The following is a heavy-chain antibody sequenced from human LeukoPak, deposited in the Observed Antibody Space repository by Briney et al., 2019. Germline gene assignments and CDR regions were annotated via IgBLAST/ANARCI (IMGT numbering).Heavy chain of an antibody. J-gene: IGHJ4*02. CDR3: AKPRYTAYNFLY. V-gene: IGHV3-30*18. CDR1: GFPFCSYG. CDR2: ISSDGSNK. Sequence: GGSLSLSRSAWGFPFCSYGKLCLRQAPGKGLEWVAVISSDGSNKYFADSVKGRITISRDNSKNTLYLQMNSLRAEDTAVYYCAKPRYTAYNFLYWGQRTLVTVSS. D-gene: IGHD3-16*02.